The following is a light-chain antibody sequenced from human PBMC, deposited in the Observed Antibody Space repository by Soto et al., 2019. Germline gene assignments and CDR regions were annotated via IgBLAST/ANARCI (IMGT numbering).Light chain of an antibody. J-gene: IGKJ2*01. CDR3: QQYLSTPFT. CDR2: GAS. V-gene: IGKV3-20*01. Sequence: EIVLTQSPGTLSLFPGERGTLSCRASQTLSNNFLAWFQHKPDQAPRLLMYGASRRATGVPDRFSGSGSGTDFTLTISRLEPEDFAVYFCQQYLSTPFTFGQGTKVEIK. CDR1: QTLSNNF.